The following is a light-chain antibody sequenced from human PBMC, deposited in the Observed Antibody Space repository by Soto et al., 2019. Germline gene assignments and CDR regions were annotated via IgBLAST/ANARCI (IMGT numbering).Light chain of an antibody. V-gene: IGKV4-1*01. CDR2: WAS. Sequence: DIVMTQSPDSLAVSLGERATISCKSSQTILSRSHNQESLGWFQQKPGQPPKLLISWASTRQSGVPERFSGSGSGTDFSLTISSLQAEDVAVYYCQQYVSAPLTFGGGTKVELK. CDR1: QTILSRSHNQES. J-gene: IGKJ4*01. CDR3: QQYVSAPLT.